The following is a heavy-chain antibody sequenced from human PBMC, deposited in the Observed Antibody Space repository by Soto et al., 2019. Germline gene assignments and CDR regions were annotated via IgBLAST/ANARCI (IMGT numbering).Heavy chain of an antibody. J-gene: IGHJ6*02. CDR3: AHRGYYDSSGSFDYYYYGMDV. V-gene: IGHV2-5*02. CDR1: GFSLSTSGVG. D-gene: IGHD3-22*01. CDR2: IYWDDDK. Sequence: GSGPYAGEPTQTLTLTCTFSGFSLSTSGVGVGWIRQPPGKALEWLALIYWDDDKRYSPSLKSRLTITKDTSKNQVVLTMTNMDPVDTATYYCAHRGYYDSSGSFDYYYYGMDVWGQGTTVTVSS.